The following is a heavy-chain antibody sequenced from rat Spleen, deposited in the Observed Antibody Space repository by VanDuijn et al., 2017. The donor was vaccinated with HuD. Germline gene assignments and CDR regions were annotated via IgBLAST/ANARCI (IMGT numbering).Heavy chain of an antibody. V-gene: IGHV5-27*01. CDR1: GFTFSSFP. CDR2: ISSGGGGT. CDR3: ATETLFAY. Sequence: EVQLVESGGGLVQPGRSLKLSCAASGFTFSSFPMAWVRQAPKKGLEWVASISSGGGGTYYRDSVKGRFTISRDNAKSTLYLQMDSLRSEDTATYYCATETLFAYWGQGTLVTVSS. D-gene: IGHD3-4*01. J-gene: IGHJ3*01.